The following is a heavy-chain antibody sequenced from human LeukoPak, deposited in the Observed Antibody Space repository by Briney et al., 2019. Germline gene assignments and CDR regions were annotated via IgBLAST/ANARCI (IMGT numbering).Heavy chain of an antibody. CDR2: INHSGST. V-gene: IGHV4-34*01. CDR3: ARGMRFGELLPSEFFDY. CDR1: GGSFSGYY. Sequence: SETRSLTCAVYGGSFSGYYWSWIRQPPGKGLEWIGEINHSGSTNYNPSLKSRVTISVDTSKNQFSLKLSSVTAADTAVYYCARGMRFGELLPSEFFDYWGQGTLVTVSS. D-gene: IGHD3-10*01. J-gene: IGHJ4*02.